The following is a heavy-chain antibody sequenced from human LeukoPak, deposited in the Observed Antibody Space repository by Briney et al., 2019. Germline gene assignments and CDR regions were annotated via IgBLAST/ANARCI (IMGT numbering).Heavy chain of an antibody. CDR3: ARERDHGYSYGHVLDF. D-gene: IGHD5-18*01. V-gene: IGHV4-4*07. CDR1: GGSMNTFY. CDR2: VHSSVGT. J-gene: IGHJ4*02. Sequence: SETLSLTCTVSGGSMNTFYWTWIRQTAGGGLEWIGQVHSSVGTTYNPSLRSRVSLSLDTSKNHFSLRLASVTAADTAVYFCARERDHGYSYGHVLDFWGQGIPVTVSS.